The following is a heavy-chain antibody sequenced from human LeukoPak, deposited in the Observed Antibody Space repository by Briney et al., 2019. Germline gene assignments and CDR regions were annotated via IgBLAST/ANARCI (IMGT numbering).Heavy chain of an antibody. CDR2: IYYSGST. J-gene: IGHJ5*02. CDR1: GGSISSGGYY. CDR3: ARRVVVVAATLIAP. Sequence: SETLSLTCTVSGGSISSGGYYWSWIRQHPGKGLEWIGYIYYSGSTYYNPSLKSRVTISVDTSKNQFSLKLSSVTAADTAVYYCARRVVVVAATLIAPWGQGTLVTVSS. V-gene: IGHV4-31*03. D-gene: IGHD2-15*01.